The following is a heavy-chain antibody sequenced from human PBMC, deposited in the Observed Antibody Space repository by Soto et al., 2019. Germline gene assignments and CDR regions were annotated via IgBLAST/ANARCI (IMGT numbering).Heavy chain of an antibody. V-gene: IGHV3-23*01. CDR3: AKDCPRGSGYYCFDY. CDR2: ISGSGGST. J-gene: IGHJ4*02. D-gene: IGHD3-22*01. Sequence: GGSLRLSCAASGFIFDDYGMSWARQAPGKGLEWVSAISGSGGSTYYADSVKGRFTISRDNSKNTLYLQMNSLRAEDTAVYYCAKDCPRGSGYYCFDYWGQGILVSVSS. CDR1: GFIFDDYG.